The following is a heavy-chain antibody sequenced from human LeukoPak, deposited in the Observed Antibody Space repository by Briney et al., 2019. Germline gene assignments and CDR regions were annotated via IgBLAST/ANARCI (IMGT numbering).Heavy chain of an antibody. D-gene: IGHD1-26*01. Sequence: GGSLRLSCAASGFTFRNYAMTWVRQAPGKGLGWVSVISESDGRTFYADSVKGRFTISRDNSKNILYLQMNSLRAEDTAVYYCARDWQIVGAWGQGTLVTVSS. CDR2: ISESDGRT. V-gene: IGHV3-23*01. CDR1: GFTFRNYA. CDR3: ARDWQIVGA. J-gene: IGHJ5*02.